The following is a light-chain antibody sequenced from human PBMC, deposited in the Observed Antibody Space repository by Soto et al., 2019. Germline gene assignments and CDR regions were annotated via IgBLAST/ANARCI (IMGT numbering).Light chain of an antibody. V-gene: IGKV1-8*01. J-gene: IGKJ1*01. CDR3: QQYYSYPRT. CDR1: QGISSY. Sequence: AIRMTRSPSSLSESTGDRVTITCRASQGISSYLAWYQQKPGKAPKLLIYAASTLQSGVPSRFSGSGSGTDFTLTISCLQSEDFATYYCQQYYSYPRTFGQGSKVDI. CDR2: AAS.